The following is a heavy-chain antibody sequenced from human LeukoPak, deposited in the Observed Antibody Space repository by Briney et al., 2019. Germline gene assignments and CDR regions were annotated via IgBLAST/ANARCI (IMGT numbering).Heavy chain of an antibody. Sequence: PGGSLRLSCAASGFTFSSYEMNWVRQAPGKGLEWVANIKQDGSEKKYADSVKGRFTISRDNAKNSLYLQMNSLRDEDTALYYCAGGSGYLIEFWGQGTLVTVSS. CDR1: GFTFSSYE. J-gene: IGHJ4*02. CDR2: IKQDGSEK. V-gene: IGHV3-7*04. D-gene: IGHD6-19*01. CDR3: AGGSGYLIEF.